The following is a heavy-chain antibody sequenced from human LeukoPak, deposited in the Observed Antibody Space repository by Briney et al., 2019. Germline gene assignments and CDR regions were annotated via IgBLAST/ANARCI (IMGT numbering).Heavy chain of an antibody. CDR3: ARPGRVRRSWFDP. Sequence: SETLSLTCAVSGASISSSNYYWTWIRQSPGKGLEWIGEINHVGTAYYNPALKSRVTISVDTSKHQFSLKLTSVTPADTAIYYCARPGRVRRSWFDPWGQGTLVTVSS. J-gene: IGHJ5*02. V-gene: IGHV4-39*07. CDR2: INHVGTA. CDR1: GASISSSNYY.